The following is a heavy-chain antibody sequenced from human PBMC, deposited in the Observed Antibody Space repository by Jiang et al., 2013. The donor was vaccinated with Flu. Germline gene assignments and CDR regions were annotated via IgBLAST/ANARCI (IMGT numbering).Heavy chain of an antibody. CDR1: GFTFSRNG. Sequence: RSLRLSCAASGFTFSRNGMHWVRQAPGKGLEWVAVIWHEYKYYADSVKGRFTISRDNSKNTLYLQMNSLRAEDTAVYYCAKDAEGYTNYLDSWGQGTLVTVSS. CDR3: AKDAEGYTNYLDS. J-gene: IGHJ4*02. CDR2: IWHEYK. D-gene: IGHD5-18*01. V-gene: IGHV3-30*18.